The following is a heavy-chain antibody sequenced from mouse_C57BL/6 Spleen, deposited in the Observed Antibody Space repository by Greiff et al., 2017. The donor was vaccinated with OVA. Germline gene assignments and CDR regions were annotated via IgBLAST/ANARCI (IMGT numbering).Heavy chain of an antibody. CDR3: ARGLYYDYEGYAMDY. D-gene: IGHD2-4*01. CDR1: GFSLSTSGMG. Sequence: VTLKESGPGILQSSQTLSLTCSFSGFSLSTSGMGVSWIRQPSGKGLEWLAHIYWDDDKRYNPSLKSRLTISKDTSRNQVFLKITSVDTADTATYYCARGLYYDYEGYAMDYWGQGTSVTVSS. CDR2: IYWDDDK. V-gene: IGHV8-12*01. J-gene: IGHJ4*01.